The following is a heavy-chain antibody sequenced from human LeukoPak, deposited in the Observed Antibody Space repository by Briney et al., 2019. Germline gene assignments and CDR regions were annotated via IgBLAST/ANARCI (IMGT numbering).Heavy chain of an antibody. J-gene: IGHJ6*02. CDR3: ARDRNYPAGYGMDV. CDR2: IYFSGST. V-gene: IGHV4-39*07. CDR1: GGSISTSLDY. Sequence: SETLSLTCTVSGGSISTSLDYWDWIRQPPGKGLEWIGSIYFSGSTYYTPSLKSRVTISLDTSKNQFSLKLSSVTAADTAVYYCARDRNYPAGYGMDVWGQGTTVTVSS. D-gene: IGHD1-7*01.